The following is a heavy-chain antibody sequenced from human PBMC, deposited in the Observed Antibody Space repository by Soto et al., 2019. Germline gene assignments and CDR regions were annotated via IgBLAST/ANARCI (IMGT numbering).Heavy chain of an antibody. CDR1: GFTFSSYS. CDR2: ISSSSSTI. D-gene: IGHD6-13*01. V-gene: IGHV3-48*02. J-gene: IGHJ4*02. CDR3: ARYSSSSWYPEEVYFDY. Sequence: GGSLRLSCAASGFTFSSYSMNWVRQAPGKGLEWVSYISSSSSTIYYADSVKGRFTISRDNAKNSLYLQMNSLRDEDTAVYYCARYSSSSWYPEEVYFDYWGQGTLVTVSS.